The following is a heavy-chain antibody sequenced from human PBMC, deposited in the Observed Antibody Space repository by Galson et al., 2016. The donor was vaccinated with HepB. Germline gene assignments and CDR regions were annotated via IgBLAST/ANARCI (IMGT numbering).Heavy chain of an antibody. D-gene: IGHD3-10*01. Sequence: SLRLSCAASGFTLSTYHMHWVRQAPGKGLEWVALISDNGNNKYYADSVKGRFSISKDNSKQTLYLQMNNLRVEDTAVFYCGRDLVYGSGSLRYGMDVWGQGTTVTVSS. J-gene: IGHJ6*02. CDR3: GRDLVYGSGSLRYGMDV. V-gene: IGHV3-30-3*01. CDR2: ISDNGNNK. CDR1: GFTLSTYH.